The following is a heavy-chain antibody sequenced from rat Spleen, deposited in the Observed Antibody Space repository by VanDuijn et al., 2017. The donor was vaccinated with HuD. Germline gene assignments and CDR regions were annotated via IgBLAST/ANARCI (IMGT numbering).Heavy chain of an antibody. Sequence: EVQLVESGGGLVQPGRSLKLSCAASGFTFSDYYMAWVRQAPTKGLEWVASISYEGSSTYYGDSVKGRFTISRDNAKRTLYLQMNSVRSDDTANYYCARRDDGSFYYGVMDAWGQGASVTVSS. V-gene: IGHV5-22*01. CDR2: ISYEGSST. CDR3: ARRDDGSFYYGVMDA. D-gene: IGHD1-12*02. CDR1: GFTFSDYY. J-gene: IGHJ4*01.